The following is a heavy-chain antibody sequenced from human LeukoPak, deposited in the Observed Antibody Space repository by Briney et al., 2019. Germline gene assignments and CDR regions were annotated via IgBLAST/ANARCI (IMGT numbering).Heavy chain of an antibody. CDR2: ISYDGSNK. V-gene: IGHV3-30*18. CDR3: AKDLSRYSYGSYYFDY. CDR1: GFTFSSYG. Sequence: PGRSLRLSCAASGFTFSSYGMHWVRQAPGKGLEWVAVISYDGSNKYYADSVKGRFTISRDNSKNTLYLQMNSLRAEDTAVYYCAKDLSRYSYGSYYFDYWGQGTPVTVSS. J-gene: IGHJ4*02. D-gene: IGHD5-18*01.